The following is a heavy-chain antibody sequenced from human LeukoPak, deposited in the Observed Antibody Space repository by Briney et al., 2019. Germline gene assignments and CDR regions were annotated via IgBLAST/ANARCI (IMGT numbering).Heavy chain of an antibody. Sequence: PSETLSLTCAVYGGSFSGYYWSWIRQPPGKGLEWIGEINHSGSTNYNPSLKSRVTISVDTSKNQFSLKLSSVTAADTAVYYCARGVAAYYWGQGTLVTVSS. CDR3: ARGVAAYY. D-gene: IGHD5-12*01. J-gene: IGHJ4*02. CDR2: INHSGST. CDR1: GGSFSGYY. V-gene: IGHV4-34*01.